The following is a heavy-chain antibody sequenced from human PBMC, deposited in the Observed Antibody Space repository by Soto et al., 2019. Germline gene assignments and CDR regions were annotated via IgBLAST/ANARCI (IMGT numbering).Heavy chain of an antibody. CDR1: GDSLSRGGYY. D-gene: IGHD3-10*01. J-gene: IGHJ4*02. CDR2: IYFSGSA. Sequence: QVQLQESGPGLVKPSQTLSLTCTVSGDSLSRGGYYWSWIRQHPGKGLEWIGYIYFSGSAYYNPSLKSRVTMSIDTSTNQFSLRLTSLTAADTAVYYWAKSSVRGIKHSWGQGTLAIVSS. CDR3: AKSSVRGIKHS. V-gene: IGHV4-31*03.